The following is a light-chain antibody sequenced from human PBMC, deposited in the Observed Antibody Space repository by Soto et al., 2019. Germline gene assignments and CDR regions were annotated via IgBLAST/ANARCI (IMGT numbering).Light chain of an antibody. CDR1: QSISSY. J-gene: IGKJ2*01. V-gene: IGKV1-39*01. Sequence: DIQMPQSPYSLSASVGDRVTITCRASQSISSYLNWYQQKPVKAPKLLIYAASSLQSGVPSRFSGSGSGTDFTLTISSLQPEDFATYYCQQSYSTPYTFGQGTKLEIK. CDR3: QQSYSTPYT. CDR2: AAS.